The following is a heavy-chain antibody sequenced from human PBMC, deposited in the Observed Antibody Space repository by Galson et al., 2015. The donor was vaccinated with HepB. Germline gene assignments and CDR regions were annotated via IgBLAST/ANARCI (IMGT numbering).Heavy chain of an antibody. Sequence: SVKVSCKASGYTFTSYAMHWVRQAPGQRLEWMGWINAGNGNTKYSQKFQGRVTITRDTSASTAYMELSSLRSEDTAVYYCARDTVLLWFGEWRAYYYYGMDVWGQGTTVTVSS. V-gene: IGHV1-3*01. CDR1: GYTFTSYA. J-gene: IGHJ6*02. CDR2: INAGNGNT. CDR3: ARDTVLLWFGEWRAYYYYGMDV. D-gene: IGHD3-10*01.